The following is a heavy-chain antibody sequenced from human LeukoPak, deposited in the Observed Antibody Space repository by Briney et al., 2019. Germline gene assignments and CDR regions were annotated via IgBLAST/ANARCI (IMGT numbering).Heavy chain of an antibody. CDR2: ISYDGNHK. CDR1: GLTFSSYN. Sequence: PGGSLRLSCAASGLTFSSYNMHWVRQAPGKGLEWVAVISYDGNHKYYADSVKGRFTISRDNSKNTLYLQMNGLRADDTAVYYCAKGYDYRSGAGSFDYWGQGTLVTVFS. J-gene: IGHJ4*02. CDR3: AKGYDYRSGAGSFDY. D-gene: IGHD3-10*01. V-gene: IGHV3-30*18.